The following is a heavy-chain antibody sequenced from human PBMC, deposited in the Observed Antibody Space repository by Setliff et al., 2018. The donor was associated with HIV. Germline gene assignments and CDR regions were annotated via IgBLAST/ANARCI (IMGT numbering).Heavy chain of an antibody. CDR2: IYYSGNT. CDR1: GGSISSGSYY. CDR3: ARDEVPRGYSYGYFQNY. Sequence: SETLSLTCTVSGGSISSGSYYWGWIRQPPGKGLEWIGNIYYSGNTYYNPSLKSRVTISLDTSMNQFSLKLTSVTAADTAVYYCARDEVPRGYSYGYFQNYWGQGTLVTVSS. J-gene: IGHJ4*02. D-gene: IGHD5-18*01. V-gene: IGHV4-39*07.